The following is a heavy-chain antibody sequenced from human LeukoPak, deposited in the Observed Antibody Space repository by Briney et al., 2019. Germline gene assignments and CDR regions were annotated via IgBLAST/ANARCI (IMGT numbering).Heavy chain of an antibody. CDR2: ISGDGGST. CDR3: ARESDSSGWYDS. Sequence: GGSLRLTCAAPGFSFDDYAIHWVRQAPGKGLEWVSLISGDGGSTFYADSVKGRFTISRDNSKNSLYLQMSSLRSEDTALYYCARESDSSGWYDSWGQGTLVTVSS. CDR1: GFSFDDYA. D-gene: IGHD3-22*01. J-gene: IGHJ5*01. V-gene: IGHV3-43*02.